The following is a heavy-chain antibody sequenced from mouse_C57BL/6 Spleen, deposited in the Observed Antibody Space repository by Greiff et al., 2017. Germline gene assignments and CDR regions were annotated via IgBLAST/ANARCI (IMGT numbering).Heavy chain of an antibody. D-gene: IGHD1-1*01. CDR3: ARDYGSSYRLAY. J-gene: IGHJ3*01. V-gene: IGHV1-52*01. CDR2: IDPSDSET. CDR1: GYTFTSYW. Sequence: VQLQQPGAELVRPGSSVKLSCKASGYTFTSYWMHWVKQRPIQGLEWIGNIDPSDSETHYNQKFKDKATLTVDKSSSTAYMQLSSLTSEDSAVYCCARDYGSSYRLAYWGQGTLVTVSA.